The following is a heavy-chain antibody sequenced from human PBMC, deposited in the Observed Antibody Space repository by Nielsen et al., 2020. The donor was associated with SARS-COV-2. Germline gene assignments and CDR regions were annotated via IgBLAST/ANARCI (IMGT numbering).Heavy chain of an antibody. CDR2: ISSNGGTT. CDR1: GFTFSTYA. J-gene: IGHJ4*02. V-gene: IGHV3-64*05. CDR3: VKMGGNFDH. D-gene: IGHD6-25*01. Sequence: GESLKISCSASGFTFSTYAMHWVRQAPGKGLEYVSAISSNGGTTYYADSVKGRFTISRDNSKNTLYVQMNSLRAEDTAVYHCVKMGGNFDHWGQGSLVTVSS.